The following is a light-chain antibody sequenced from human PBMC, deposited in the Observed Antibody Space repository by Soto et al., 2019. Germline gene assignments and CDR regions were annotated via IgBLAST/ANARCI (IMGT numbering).Light chain of an antibody. CDR1: SSDVGGHNY. CDR2: EVS. J-gene: IGLJ1*01. Sequence: QSALTQPPSASGSPGPSVTISCTGTSSDVGGHNYVSWYQQHPGKAPKLMIQEVSKRPSGVPDRFSGSKSGNKASLTVSGLHAEDEADYYCSSYGGSNNLVFGTGTKLTVL. CDR3: SSYGGSNNLV. V-gene: IGLV2-8*01.